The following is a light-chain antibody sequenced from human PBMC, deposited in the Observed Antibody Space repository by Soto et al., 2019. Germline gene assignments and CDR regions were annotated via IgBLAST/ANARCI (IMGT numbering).Light chain of an antibody. Sequence: DIQMTQSPSTLSASVGDRVTITCRASQNGDNWVAWYQQKPGKAPKFLIYDASNVESGVPSRFSGRGSGTEFTLTISSLQPDDFATYYCQRYNSNSRTFGHGTRV. CDR2: DAS. V-gene: IGKV1-5*01. CDR1: QNGDNW. CDR3: QRYNSNSRT. J-gene: IGKJ1*01.